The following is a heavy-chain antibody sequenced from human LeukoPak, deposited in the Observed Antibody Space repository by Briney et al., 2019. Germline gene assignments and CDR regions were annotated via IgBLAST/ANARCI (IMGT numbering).Heavy chain of an antibody. J-gene: IGHJ3*02. Sequence: SETLSLTCTVSGGSISSYYWSWIRQPPGKGLEWIGYIYYSGSTNYNPSLKSRVTISVDTSKNQFSLKLSFVTAADTAVYYCARTGGVLRYFTDAFDIWGQGTMVTVSS. CDR2: IYYSGST. CDR1: GGSISSYY. D-gene: IGHD3-9*01. CDR3: ARTGGVLRYFTDAFDI. V-gene: IGHV4-59*08.